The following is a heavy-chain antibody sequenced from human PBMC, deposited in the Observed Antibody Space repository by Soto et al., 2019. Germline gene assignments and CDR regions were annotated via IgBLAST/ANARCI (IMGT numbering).Heavy chain of an antibody. V-gene: IGHV4-34*01. D-gene: IGHD3-16*01. CDR1: GGFLSESY. Sequence: ASETLSLTCAVYGGFLSESYWTWIRQPPGKGLEWIGEINHVGGTNYNPSLKSRVTMSVDTSQNQFSLRLISVTAADTAMYFCVRIRYQLPSSVLWLDSCGQGTPVIVFS. CDR2: INHVGGT. CDR3: VRIRYQLPSSVLWLDS. J-gene: IGHJ5*01.